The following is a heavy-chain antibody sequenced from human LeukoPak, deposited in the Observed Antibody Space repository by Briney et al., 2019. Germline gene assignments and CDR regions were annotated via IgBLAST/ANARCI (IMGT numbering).Heavy chain of an antibody. V-gene: IGHV3-48*01. D-gene: IGHD5-18*01. Sequence: GGSLRLSCAASGFTFSSYSMNWVRQAPGKGLEWISYITTSGGAKNYADSVKGRFTISRDNAENSLYLQMNTLRVEDTAMYYCASLDTAKQPLANHWGQGTLVTVSS. J-gene: IGHJ5*02. CDR1: GFTFSSYS. CDR3: ASLDTAKQPLANH. CDR2: ITTSGGAK.